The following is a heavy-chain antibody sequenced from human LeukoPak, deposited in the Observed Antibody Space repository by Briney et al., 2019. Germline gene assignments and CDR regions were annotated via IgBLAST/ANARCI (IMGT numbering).Heavy chain of an antibody. V-gene: IGHV4-34*01. D-gene: IGHD4-11*01. Sequence: SETLSLTCAVYGGSFTGYYWTWIRQPPGKGLEWIGEINHSGDTKYNPSLKSRVTISVDTSMNQFSLKLRSVTAADSAVYYCARWATTGISYFDYWGQGTPVTVSS. J-gene: IGHJ4*02. CDR3: ARWATTGISYFDY. CDR1: GGSFTGYY. CDR2: INHSGDT.